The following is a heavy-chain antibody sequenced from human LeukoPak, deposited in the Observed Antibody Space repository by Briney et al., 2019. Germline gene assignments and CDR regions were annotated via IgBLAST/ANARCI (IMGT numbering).Heavy chain of an antibody. D-gene: IGHD5-18*01. CDR2: VHPSGGST. Sequence: ASVKVSCKASGYTFTSYSMHWVRQAHGHGLEWMGLVHPSGGSTSYGKTFQGRVTMTGDTSTSTVYMELSNLRSEDTAVYYFARDGRVGDTAMVKHAFDIWGQGTMVTVSS. CDR1: GYTFTSYS. V-gene: IGHV1-46*01. CDR3: ARDGRVGDTAMVKHAFDI. J-gene: IGHJ3*02.